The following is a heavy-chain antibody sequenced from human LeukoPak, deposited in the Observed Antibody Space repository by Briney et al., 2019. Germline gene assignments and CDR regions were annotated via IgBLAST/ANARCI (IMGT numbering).Heavy chain of an antibody. V-gene: IGHV4-61*02. Sequence: SETLSLTCTVSGGSIGSGSYFWSWIRQSAGRGLEWIGRIDSSGNTNYNPSLKSRVTMSLDTSKNQFSLKLSSVTAADTAVYYCAREALPNGVWRVGWFDPWGQGTLVTVSS. CDR1: GGSIGSGSYF. J-gene: IGHJ5*02. D-gene: IGHD2-8*01. CDR3: AREALPNGVWRVGWFDP. CDR2: IDSSGNT.